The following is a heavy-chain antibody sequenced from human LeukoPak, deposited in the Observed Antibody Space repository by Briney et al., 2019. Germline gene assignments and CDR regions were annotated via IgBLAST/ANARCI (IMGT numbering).Heavy chain of an antibody. D-gene: IGHD2-2*01. J-gene: IGHJ6*03. Sequence: SETLSLTCAVYGGSFSGYYWSWIRQPPGKGLEWIGEINHSGSTNYNPSLKSRVTISVDTSKNQFSLKLSSVTAADTAVYYCARGSSYAYYYYYYMDVWGKGTTVTVSS. V-gene: IGHV4-34*01. CDR1: GGSFSGYY. CDR2: INHSGST. CDR3: ARGSSYAYYYYYYMDV.